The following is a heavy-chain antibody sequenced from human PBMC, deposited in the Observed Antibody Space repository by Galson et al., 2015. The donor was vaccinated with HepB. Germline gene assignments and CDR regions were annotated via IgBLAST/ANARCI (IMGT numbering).Heavy chain of an antibody. V-gene: IGHV4-34*01. CDR1: DGSFRGYQ. CDR2: MNRSGRT. Sequence: TLSLTCTVNDGSFRGYQWSWIRQPPGKGLEWIGEMNRSGRTDTNPSLKSRVTISVDTSNNQFSLRLSSVTAADTAVYYCARGRAFDIWDQGAMVTVSS. J-gene: IGHJ3*02. CDR3: ARGRAFDI.